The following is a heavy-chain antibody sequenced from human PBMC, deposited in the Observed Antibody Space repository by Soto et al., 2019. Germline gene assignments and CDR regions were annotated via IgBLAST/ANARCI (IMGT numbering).Heavy chain of an antibody. Sequence: QVQLVESGGGVVQPGRSLRLSCAASGFTFSRNGMHWVRQAPGKGLEWVAIIWYDGSNQYYADSVKGRFTISRDNSKNTLYLQMNSLRAEDTAVYYCARVAVHEDEILTGYSDYHYYYGMDVWGQGTTVTVSS. CDR1: GFTFSRNG. V-gene: IGHV3-33*01. J-gene: IGHJ6*02. CDR3: ARVAVHEDEILTGYSDYHYYYGMDV. CDR2: IWYDGSNQ. D-gene: IGHD3-9*01.